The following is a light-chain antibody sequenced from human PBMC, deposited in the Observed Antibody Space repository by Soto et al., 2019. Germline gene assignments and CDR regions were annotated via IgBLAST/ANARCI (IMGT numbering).Light chain of an antibody. CDR1: NTDVGQDKS. CDR3: VSYTDTDTLV. V-gene: IGLV2-14*01. CDR2: EVT. Sequence: QSALTQPASVSGSRGQSIIISCVGRNTDVGQDKSVSWYQQGPGKAPKLLIFEVTNRPSGVSNRFSDSRSGNTASLTISGLQPDDEGDYFCVSYTDTDTLVFGTGTKVTVL. J-gene: IGLJ1*01.